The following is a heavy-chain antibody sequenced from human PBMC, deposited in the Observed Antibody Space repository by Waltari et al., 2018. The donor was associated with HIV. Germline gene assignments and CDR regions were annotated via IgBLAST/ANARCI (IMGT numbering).Heavy chain of an antibody. J-gene: IGHJ4*02. Sequence: QVQLRESGPGLVRPSQTLSLTCNVSGGSISSHGYSWSWIRQSPGKGLEWIGYIYHSGSTYYTPSLKSRVSISMDTSKNQFSLNVRSATAADTAVYYCTGSSWVPYYWGQGILVTVSS. CDR1: GGSISSHGYS. CDR3: TGSSWVPYY. D-gene: IGHD3-16*01. V-gene: IGHV4-31*03. CDR2: IYHSGST.